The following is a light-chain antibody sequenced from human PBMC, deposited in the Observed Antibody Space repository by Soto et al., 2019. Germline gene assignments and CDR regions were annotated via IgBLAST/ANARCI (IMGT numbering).Light chain of an antibody. V-gene: IGKV1-5*03. Sequence: DIQMTQSPSTLSASVGDRVTITCRASQTINTWLAWYQQKAGKAPKLLIYRASNLVSGVPSRFSGSGSGTEFTLTISSLQPDDFSIYYCQQYETYSGTFGPGTKVDI. CDR1: QTINTW. J-gene: IGKJ3*01. CDR3: QQYETYSGT. CDR2: RAS.